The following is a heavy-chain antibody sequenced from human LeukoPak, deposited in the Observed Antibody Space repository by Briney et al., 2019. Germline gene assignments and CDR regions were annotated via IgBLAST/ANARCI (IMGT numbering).Heavy chain of an antibody. CDR2: IRSRSETV. J-gene: IGHJ4*02. CDR1: GFSFSSYS. Sequence: GGSLRLSCAASGFSFSSYSMKWVRQTPGKGLEWVSYIRSRSETVYYADSVKGRFTISRDNAKNSLYLQMDSLRAEDTAVYYCVPITVAELGKWGQGTLVTVSS. CDR3: VPITVAELGK. D-gene: IGHD6-19*01. V-gene: IGHV3-48*04.